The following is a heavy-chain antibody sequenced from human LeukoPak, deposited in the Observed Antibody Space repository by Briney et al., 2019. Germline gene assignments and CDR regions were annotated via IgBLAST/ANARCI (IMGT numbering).Heavy chain of an antibody. D-gene: IGHD4-17*01. V-gene: IGHV3-30*18. J-gene: IGHJ6*02. Sequence: GGSLRLSCAASGFTFSSYGMHWVRQAPGKGLEWVAVISYDGSNKYYADSVKGRFTISRDNSKSTLYLQMNSLRAEDTAVYYCAKDGGTVTTGLRYYYGMDVWGQGTTVTVSS. CDR1: GFTFSSYG. CDR2: ISYDGSNK. CDR3: AKDGGTVTTGLRYYYGMDV.